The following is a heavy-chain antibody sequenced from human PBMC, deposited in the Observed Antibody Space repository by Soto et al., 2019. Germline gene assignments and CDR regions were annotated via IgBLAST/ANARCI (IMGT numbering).Heavy chain of an antibody. CDR2: FNNVGSI. J-gene: IGHJ6*03. D-gene: IGHD2-15*01. Sequence: EVQLVESGGGVAQPGGSLRLACAASGFAVSSKYMSWVRQPPGREPEWVALFNNVGSIDYSEFVKGRFTISRVRSKNTLERQLNSLRAEDTAVYYCVRDDVYCGGGRCFGVPMDVWGKGTTVTVSS. CDR3: VRDDVYCGGGRCFGVPMDV. V-gene: IGHV3-66*01. CDR1: GFAVSSKY.